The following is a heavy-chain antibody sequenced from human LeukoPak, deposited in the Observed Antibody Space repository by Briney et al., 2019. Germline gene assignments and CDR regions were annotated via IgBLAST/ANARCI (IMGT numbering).Heavy chain of an antibody. J-gene: IGHJ4*02. Sequence: ASVKVSCKVSGYTLTELSMHWVRQAPGKGLEWMGRFDPEDGETIYAQKFQGRVTMTADTSTDTVYMELSSLRSEDTAVYYCARDLAWGAFDYWGQGTLVSVSS. V-gene: IGHV1-24*01. CDR2: FDPEDGET. D-gene: IGHD7-27*01. CDR3: ARDLAWGAFDY. CDR1: GYTLTELS.